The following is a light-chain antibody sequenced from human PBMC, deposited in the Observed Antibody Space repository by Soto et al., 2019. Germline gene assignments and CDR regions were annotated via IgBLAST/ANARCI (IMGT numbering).Light chain of an antibody. V-gene: IGKV1-33*01. CDR3: QHYDSLPPLT. CDR1: QDISNY. CDR2: DAS. Sequence: DIQMTQSPPSLSASVGDRVTITCQASQDISNYLNWYQQIPGKAPKLLIYDASNLETGVPSSLSGSGSGTDFTFTISSLQPEDIATYYCQHYDSLPPLTFGGGAKVEIK. J-gene: IGKJ4*01.